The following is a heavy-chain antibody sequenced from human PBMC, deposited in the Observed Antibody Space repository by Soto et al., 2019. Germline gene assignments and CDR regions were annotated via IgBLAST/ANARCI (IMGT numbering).Heavy chain of an antibody. CDR3: AKDEYWESHFYYFLDL. Sequence: QVQLVESGGGVVEPGRSLRLSCAASGFTFSSYAMHWVRQAPGKGLEWGAVISHDGSITYYSDSVKGRFTMSRDNSNNTLFLQMSSLRSDDTAIYYCAKDEYWESHFYYFLDLWGRVTTVTVSS. V-gene: IGHV3-30*15. D-gene: IGHD3-16*01. J-gene: IGHJ6*03. CDR1: GFTFSSYA. CDR2: ISHDGSIT.